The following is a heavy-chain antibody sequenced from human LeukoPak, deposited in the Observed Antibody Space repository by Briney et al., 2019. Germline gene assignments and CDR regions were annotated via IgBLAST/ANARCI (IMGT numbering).Heavy chain of an antibody. Sequence: GGSLRLSCAASGFTFSSYWMVWVRQVPGKGLVCVSHISTDGSSTIYADSVKGRFTISRDNAKNSLYLQMNSLRAEDTAVYYCARGGGYSGYDRDFWGQGTLVTVSS. CDR1: GFTFSSYW. D-gene: IGHD5-12*01. J-gene: IGHJ4*02. CDR3: ARGGGYSGYDRDF. CDR2: ISTDGSST. V-gene: IGHV3-74*01.